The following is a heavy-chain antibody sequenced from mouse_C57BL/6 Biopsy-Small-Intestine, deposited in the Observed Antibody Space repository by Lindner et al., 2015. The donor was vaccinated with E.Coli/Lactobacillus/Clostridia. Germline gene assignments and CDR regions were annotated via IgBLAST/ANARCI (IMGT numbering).Heavy chain of an antibody. CDR2: INPDYGTT. Sequence: VQLQESGPELVKPGASVKISCKASGYSFTDYNMNWVKQSNGKSLEWIGVINPDYGTTSYNQMFKGKATLTVDQSSSTAYMQLNSLTSEDSAVYYCARAFTMASYFDVWGTGTTVTVSS. J-gene: IGHJ1*03. V-gene: IGHV1-39*01. D-gene: IGHD1-1*02. CDR3: ARAFTMASYFDV. CDR1: GYSFTDYN.